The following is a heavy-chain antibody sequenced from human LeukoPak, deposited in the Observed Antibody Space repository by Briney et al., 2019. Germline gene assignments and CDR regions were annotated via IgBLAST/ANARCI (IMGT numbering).Heavy chain of an antibody. CDR2: IKSKTDGGTT. Sequence: KPGGSLRLSCAASGFTFGYDWMTWVRQAPGKGLEWVGRIKSKTDGGTTDYAAPVKGRLIISRDDSKNTLYLQMNSLKTEDTAVYYCSTVRYCSGGSCVGGMDVWGQGTTVTVSS. V-gene: IGHV3-15*01. CDR3: STVRYCSGGSCVGGMDV. CDR1: GFTFGYDW. J-gene: IGHJ6*02. D-gene: IGHD2-15*01.